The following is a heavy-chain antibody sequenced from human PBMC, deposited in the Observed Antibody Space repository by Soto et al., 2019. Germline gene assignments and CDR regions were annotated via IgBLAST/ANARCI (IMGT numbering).Heavy chain of an antibody. Sequence: SEPLALTCTVYGSSINSSGYYWCWIRQPPGKGLEWIGSMFYGVSTYYNPSLKSRVTVSVDTSKNQFSLNLRSVTAADTAVYFCAKIEMGWFAHWGQGTQVTVSS. CDR2: MFYGVST. D-gene: IGHD2-8*01. J-gene: IGHJ5*02. CDR1: GSSINSSGYY. CDR3: AKIEMGWFAH. V-gene: IGHV4-39*07.